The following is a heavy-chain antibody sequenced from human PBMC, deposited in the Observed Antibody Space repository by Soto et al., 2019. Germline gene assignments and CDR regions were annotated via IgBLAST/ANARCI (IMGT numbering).Heavy chain of an antibody. CDR3: ARDASTSWHYLDY. J-gene: IGHJ4*02. V-gene: IGHV4-31*03. CDR1: GGSISSGGYY. D-gene: IGHD6-13*01. CDR2: IYHSGNT. Sequence: SETLSLTCTVSGGSISSGGYYWSWIRQHPEKGLEWIGHIYHSGNTYYNPSLKSRVTISVDTSKNQFSLKLSSVTAADTAVYYCARDASTSWHYLDYWGQGTLVTVS.